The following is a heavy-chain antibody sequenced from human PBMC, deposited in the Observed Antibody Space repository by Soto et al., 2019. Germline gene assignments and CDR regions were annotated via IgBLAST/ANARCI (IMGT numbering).Heavy chain of an antibody. V-gene: IGHV3-13*05. CDR3: ARTDRDFYGLGV. CDR1: GFTFRNYD. Sequence: EVQLVESGGGLVQPGGSLRLSCEASGFTFRNYDMHWVRQGTGKGLEWVSGISAAGDPDYADSVEGRFTISRENAQNSFFLQMNSPRVGDTAVYYCARTDRDFYGLGVWGQGTTVIVSS. CDR2: ISAAGDP. J-gene: IGHJ6*02.